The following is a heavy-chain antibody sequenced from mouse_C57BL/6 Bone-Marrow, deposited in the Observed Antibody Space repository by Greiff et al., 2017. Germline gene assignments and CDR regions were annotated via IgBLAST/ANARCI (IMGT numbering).Heavy chain of an antibody. CDR1: GYTFTSYW. V-gene: IGHV1-61*01. J-gene: IGHJ3*01. Sequence: QVQLQQSGAELVRPGSSVKLSCKASGYTFTSYWMDWVKQRPGQGLEWIGNIYPSDSETHYNQKFKDKATLTVDKSSSTAYMQLSSLTSEDSAVYYCARGRGFSWFAYWGQGTLVTVSA. CDR3: ARGRGFSWFAY. CDR2: IYPSDSET.